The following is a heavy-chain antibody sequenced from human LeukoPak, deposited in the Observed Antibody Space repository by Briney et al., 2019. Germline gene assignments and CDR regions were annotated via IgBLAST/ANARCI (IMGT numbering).Heavy chain of an antibody. CDR3: ANAIWFGESNSEY. J-gene: IGHJ1*01. D-gene: IGHD3-10*01. Sequence: GGSLRLSCAASGFTFSSYSMTWVRQAPGKGLEWVSAISGSGLSTYYAESVKGRLTISRDNFKLYLQMNSLRAEDTAVYYCANAIWFGESNSEYWGQGTLVTVSS. CDR1: GFTFSSYS. CDR2: ISGSGLST. V-gene: IGHV3-23*01.